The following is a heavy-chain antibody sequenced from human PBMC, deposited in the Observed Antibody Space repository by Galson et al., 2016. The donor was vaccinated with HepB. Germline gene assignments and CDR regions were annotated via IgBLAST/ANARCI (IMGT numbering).Heavy chain of an antibody. V-gene: IGHV4-61*01. D-gene: IGHD5-18*01. CDR3: ASPIHLWALEY. CDR2: ILYSGNT. CDR1: GGSVSSGSYY. J-gene: IGHJ4*02. Sequence: SETLSLTCIVSGGSVSSGSYYWSWVRQPPGKALEWIGYILYSGNTNYNPSLWSRVTISLDTSRNQFSLNLRSVTAADTAVYYCASPIHLWALEYWGQGTLVTVSS.